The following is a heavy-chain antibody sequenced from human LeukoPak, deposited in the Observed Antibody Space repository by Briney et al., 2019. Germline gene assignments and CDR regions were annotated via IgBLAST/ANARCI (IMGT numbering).Heavy chain of an antibody. CDR2: INHSGST. CDR1: GGSFSGYY. V-gene: IGHV4-34*01. Sequence: KPSETLSLTSAVYGGSFSGYYWSWIRQPPGKGLEWIGEINHSGSTNYNPSLKSRVTISVDTSKNQFSLKLSSVTAADTAVYYCARVGTTLRFNWFDPWGQGTLVTVSS. D-gene: IGHD3-3*01. J-gene: IGHJ5*02. CDR3: ARVGTTLRFNWFDP.